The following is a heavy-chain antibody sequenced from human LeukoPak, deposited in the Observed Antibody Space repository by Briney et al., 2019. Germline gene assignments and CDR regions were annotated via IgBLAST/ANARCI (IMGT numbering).Heavy chain of an antibody. J-gene: IGHJ4*02. CDR3: ARHDYLGGSDRYPFVL. V-gene: IGHV4-39*01. CDR1: GGSISSIRSY. CDR2: IYYTGST. D-gene: IGHD3-16*02. Sequence: SETLSLTCTVAGGSISSIRSYWGWIRQPPGKGLEWIGDIYYTGSTFYNPSLKSRLTISVDTSKNQFSLKLTSVTTADPAVYYCARHDYLGGSDRYPFVLWGQGTLVTVSS.